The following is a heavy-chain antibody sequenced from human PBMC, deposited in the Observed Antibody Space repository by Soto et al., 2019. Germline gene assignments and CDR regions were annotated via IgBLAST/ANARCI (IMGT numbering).Heavy chain of an antibody. CDR3: ARTPRDYYDSSGYYDYFDY. V-gene: IGHV4-31*03. J-gene: IGHJ4*02. Sequence: SETLSLTCTVSGCSISSGGYYWSWIRQHPGKGLEWIGYIYYSGSTYYNPSLKSRVTISVDTSKNQFSLKLSSVTAADTAVYYCARTPRDYYDSSGYYDYFDYWGQGTLVTFSS. D-gene: IGHD3-22*01. CDR2: IYYSGST. CDR1: GCSISSGGYY.